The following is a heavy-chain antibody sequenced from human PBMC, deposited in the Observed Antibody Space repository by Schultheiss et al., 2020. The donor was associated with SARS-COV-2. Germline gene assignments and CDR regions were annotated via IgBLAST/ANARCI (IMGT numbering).Heavy chain of an antibody. V-gene: IGHV4-39*01. D-gene: IGHD3-3*01. J-gene: IGHJ3*02. CDR2: IYYSGST. CDR3: ARLPTYYDFSDAFDI. Sequence: SQTLSLTCTVSGGSISSSSYYWGWIRQPPGKGLEWIGSIYYSGSTYYNPSLKSRVTISVDTSKNQFSLKLSSVTAADTAVYYCARLPTYYDFSDAFDIWGQGTMVTVSS. CDR1: GGSISSSSYY.